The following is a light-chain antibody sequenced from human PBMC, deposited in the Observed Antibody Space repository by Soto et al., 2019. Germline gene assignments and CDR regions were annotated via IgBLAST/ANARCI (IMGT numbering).Light chain of an antibody. Sequence: IVLTQSPGSLSLSPGARATLSCRASQSVSSKYLGWYQQKPGQAPRLLIYGASSRANGIPDRFSGSGSGTEFTLTISSLQPDDFATYYCQQYNSYSWTFGQGTKVDIK. CDR2: GAS. J-gene: IGKJ1*01. V-gene: IGKV3-20*01. CDR3: QQYNSYSWT. CDR1: QSVSSKY.